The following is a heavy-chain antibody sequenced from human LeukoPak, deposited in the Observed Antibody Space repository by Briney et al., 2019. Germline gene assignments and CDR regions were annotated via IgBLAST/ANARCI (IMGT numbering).Heavy chain of an antibody. CDR2: ISSSSNTL. CDR3: ARESQVATRYVFAY. Sequence: GGSLRLSCAASVFTFSSYSMNWVREAPGKGLEWISYISSSSNTLYYADSVKGRFTISRDNAQNSLYLQMTSVRAEDTAVYFCARESQVATRYVFAYWGQGTLVTASA. J-gene: IGHJ4*02. D-gene: IGHD6-6*01. CDR1: VFTFSSYS. V-gene: IGHV3-48*04.